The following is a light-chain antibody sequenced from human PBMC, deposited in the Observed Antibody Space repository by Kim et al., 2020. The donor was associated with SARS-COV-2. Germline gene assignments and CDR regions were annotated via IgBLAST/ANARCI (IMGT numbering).Light chain of an antibody. Sequence: IVMTQSPATLSVSPGERATLSCRASQRISSKLAWYQQKPGQAPRLLIYDASTRATEIPARFSGSGSGTEFTLTISSLQSEDFAIYYCQQYNNWPPWAFGQGTKVDIK. CDR3: QQYNNWPPWA. V-gene: IGKV3-15*01. J-gene: IGKJ1*01. CDR1: QRISSK. CDR2: DAS.